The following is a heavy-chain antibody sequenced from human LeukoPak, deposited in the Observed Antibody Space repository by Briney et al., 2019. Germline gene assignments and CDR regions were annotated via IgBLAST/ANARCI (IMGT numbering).Heavy chain of an antibody. Sequence: GGSLRLSCAASGFTFSSYCMHWVRQAPGKGLVWVSLINGDGSGTGYADSVRGRFAVTRDNAKNSLFLQMSSLRAEDTAMYYCARDTGYSSSLWGQGTLVTVSS. CDR3: ARDTGYSSSL. D-gene: IGHD6-6*01. CDR2: INGDGSGT. CDR1: GFTFSSYC. V-gene: IGHV3-74*01. J-gene: IGHJ4*02.